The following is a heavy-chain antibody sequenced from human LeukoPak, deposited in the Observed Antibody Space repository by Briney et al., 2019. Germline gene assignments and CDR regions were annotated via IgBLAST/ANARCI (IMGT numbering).Heavy chain of an antibody. J-gene: IGHJ4*02. V-gene: IGHV4-59*01. Sequence: PSETLSLTCTVSGGSISSYYWSWIRQPPGKGLEWIGYIYYSGSTNYNPSLKSRVTISVDTSKNQFSLKLSSVTAADTAVYYCAREDGAYSDENSGPYFDYWGRGTLVTVSS. CDR1: GGSISSYY. CDR2: IYYSGST. D-gene: IGHD3-22*01. CDR3: AREDGAYSDENSGPYFDY.